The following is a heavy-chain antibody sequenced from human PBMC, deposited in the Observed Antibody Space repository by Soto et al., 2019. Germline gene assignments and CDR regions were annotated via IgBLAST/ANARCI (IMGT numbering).Heavy chain of an antibody. J-gene: IGHJ4*02. CDR3: ARQYIAAAGHAFDY. CDR1: GYSFTSYW. CDR2: IYPGDSGT. Sequence: PGESLKISWKGSGYSFTSYWSGWVRQMPGKGLEWMGIIYPGDSGTRYSPSFQGQVTISADKSISTAYLQWSSLKASDTAMYYCARQYIAAAGHAFDYWGQGTLVTVSS. V-gene: IGHV5-51*01. D-gene: IGHD6-13*01.